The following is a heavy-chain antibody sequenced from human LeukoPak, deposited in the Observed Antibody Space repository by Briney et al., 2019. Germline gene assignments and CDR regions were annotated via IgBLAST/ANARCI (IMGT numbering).Heavy chain of an antibody. CDR3: ARGVPVPAASHFDY. CDR1: GGSFSGYY. V-gene: IGHV4-34*01. J-gene: IGHJ4*02. D-gene: IGHD2-2*01. Sequence: PSETLSLTCAVYGGSFSGYYWSWIRQPPGKGLEWIGEINHSGSTNYNPSLKSRVTISVDTSKNQFSLKLSSVTAADTAVYYCARGVPVPAASHFDYWGQGTLVTVSS. CDR2: INHSGST.